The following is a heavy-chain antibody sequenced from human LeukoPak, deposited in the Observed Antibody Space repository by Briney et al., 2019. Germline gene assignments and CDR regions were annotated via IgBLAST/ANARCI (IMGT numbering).Heavy chain of an antibody. CDR2: ITNSGNSK. J-gene: IGHJ6*02. D-gene: IGHD3-3*01. Sequence: GGSLRLSCAASEFTFSSYSMNWVRQAPGKGLEWVSYITNSGNSKSYADSVKGRFTISRDNTKNSLYLQMNGLRAEDTAVYYCARDTRRIHNGMDVWGQGTTVTVSS. CDR1: EFTFSSYS. V-gene: IGHV3-48*01. CDR3: ARDTRRIHNGMDV.